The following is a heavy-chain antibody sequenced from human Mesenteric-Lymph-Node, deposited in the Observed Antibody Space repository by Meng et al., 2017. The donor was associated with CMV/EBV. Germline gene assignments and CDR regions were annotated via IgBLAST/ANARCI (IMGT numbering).Heavy chain of an antibody. CDR3: ARAYRSSTSCQDY. V-gene: IGHV1-2*02. J-gene: IGHJ4*02. CDR1: GYTFTDYY. D-gene: IGHD2-2*01. Sequence: KTSGYTFTDYYMHWVRQAPGQGLEWMGWINPNSGGTNYAQKFQGRVTMTRDTSISTAYMELSRLRSDDTAVYYCARAYRSSTSCQDYWGQGTLVTVSS. CDR2: INPNSGGT.